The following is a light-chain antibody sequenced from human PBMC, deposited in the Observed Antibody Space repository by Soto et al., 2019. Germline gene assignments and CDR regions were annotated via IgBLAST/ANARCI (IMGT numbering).Light chain of an antibody. CDR2: GNS. V-gene: IGLV1-47*02. Sequence: QSALTQPPSASGAPGQRVTLSCIGGSSNVGFNAVNWYQQLPGAAPKLLIHGNSQRPSGVPDRFSGSKSGTSASLAIIGLRAEDEAHYYCAAWDDSLRGVVFGGGTKVTVL. J-gene: IGLJ3*02. CDR3: AAWDDSLRGVV. CDR1: SSNVGFNA.